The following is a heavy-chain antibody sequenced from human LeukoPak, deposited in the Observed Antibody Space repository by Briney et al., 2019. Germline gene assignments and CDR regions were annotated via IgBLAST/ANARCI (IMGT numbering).Heavy chain of an antibody. CDR3: ALPRNGVSDAFDI. CDR1: GYTFTGYY. Sequence: ASVKVSCKASGYTFTGYYMHWVRQAPGQGLEWMGWINPNSGGTNYAQKFQGRVTMTRDTSISTAYMELSRLRSDDTAVYYCALPRNGVSDAFDIWGQGTMVTVSS. J-gene: IGHJ3*02. CDR2: INPNSGGT. D-gene: IGHD1-1*01. V-gene: IGHV1-2*02.